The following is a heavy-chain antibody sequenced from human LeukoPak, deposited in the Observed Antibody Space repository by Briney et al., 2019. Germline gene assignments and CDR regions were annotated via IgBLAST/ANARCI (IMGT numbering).Heavy chain of an antibody. V-gene: IGHV3-23*01. J-gene: IGHJ6*02. CDR1: GFTFSSYA. Sequence: GGSLRLSCAASGFTFSSYAMSWVRQAPGKGLEWVSAISGSGGSTYYADSVKGRFTISRDNSKNTLYLQMNSLRAEDTAVYYCAEDGRFEYYYYGMDVWGQGTTVTVSS. CDR3: AEDGRFEYYYYGMDV. D-gene: IGHD1-26*01. CDR2: ISGSGGST.